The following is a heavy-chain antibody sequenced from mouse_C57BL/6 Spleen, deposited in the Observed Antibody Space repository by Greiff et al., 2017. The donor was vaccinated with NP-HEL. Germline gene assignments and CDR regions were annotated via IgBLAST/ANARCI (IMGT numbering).Heavy chain of an antibody. CDR1: GYTFTDYY. D-gene: IGHD2-4*01. CDR3: ARGAYDYGDY. CDR2: IYPGSGNT. V-gene: IGHV1-76*01. Sequence: VKLQESGAELVRPGASVKLSCKASGYTFTDYYINWVKQRPGQGLEWIARIYPGSGNTYYNEKFKGKATLTAEKSSSTAYMQLSSLTSEDSAVYFCARGAYDYGDYWGQGTTLTVSS. J-gene: IGHJ2*01.